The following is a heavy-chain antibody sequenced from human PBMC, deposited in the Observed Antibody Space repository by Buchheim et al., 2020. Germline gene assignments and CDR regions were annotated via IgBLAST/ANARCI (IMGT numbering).Heavy chain of an antibody. Sequence: QVQLVESGGGVVQPGRSLRLSCAASGFTFSSYAMHWVRQAPGKGLEWVAVISYDGSNKYYADSVKGRFTISRDNSKNTLYLQMNSLGAEDTAVYYCAREFAVAGTIGWYFDLCGSGT. CDR3: AREFAVAGTIGWYFDL. V-gene: IGHV3-30-3*01. CDR1: GFTFSSYA. J-gene: IGHJ2*01. D-gene: IGHD6-19*01. CDR2: ISYDGSNK.